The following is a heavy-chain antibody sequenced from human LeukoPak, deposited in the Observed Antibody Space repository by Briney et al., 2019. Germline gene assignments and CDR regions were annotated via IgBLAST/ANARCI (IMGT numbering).Heavy chain of an antibody. CDR1: GFTFSDYY. V-gene: IGHV3-11*01. CDR3: ARESYYDSSGYQAY. CDR2: ISSSGSTI. Sequence: PGGSLRLSCAASGFTFSDYYMSWIHQAPGKGLEWVSYISSSGSTIYYADSVKGRFTISRDNAKNSLYLQMNSLRAEDTAVYYCARESYYDSSGYQAYWGQGTLVTVSS. J-gene: IGHJ4*02. D-gene: IGHD3-22*01.